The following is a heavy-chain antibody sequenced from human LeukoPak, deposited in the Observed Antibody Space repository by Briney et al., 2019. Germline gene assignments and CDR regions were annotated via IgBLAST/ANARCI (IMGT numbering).Heavy chain of an antibody. CDR1: GFTFSSYA. V-gene: IGHV3-23*01. CDR3: AKDREGTIADYFDY. D-gene: IGHD1-7*01. J-gene: IGHJ4*02. Sequence: PGGSLRLSCAASGFTFSSYAMSWVRQAPGKGLEWVSTISGSSRSTYYADSVKGRFAISRDNSKNTLYLQMNSLRGEDTAVYYCAKDREGTIADYFDYWGQGTLVTVSS. CDR2: ISGSSRST.